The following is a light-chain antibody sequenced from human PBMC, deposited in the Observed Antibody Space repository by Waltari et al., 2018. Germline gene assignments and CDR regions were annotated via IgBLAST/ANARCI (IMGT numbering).Light chain of an antibody. J-gene: IGLJ1*01. CDR3: SSYTTTNTPHYV. CDR1: SSDIGGYHY. CDR2: DGY. V-gene: IGLV2-14*03. Sequence: QSALTQPASVSGSPGQSITLSCTGSSSDIGGYHYVSWYQQPPGKAPKLIIYDGYNRPAGGSSRFSVSKSGTTASLTISGLQAEDEADYYCSSYTTTNTPHYVFGSGTRVTVL.